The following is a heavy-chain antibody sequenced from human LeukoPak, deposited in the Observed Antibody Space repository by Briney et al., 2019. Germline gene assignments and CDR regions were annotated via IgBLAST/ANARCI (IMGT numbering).Heavy chain of an antibody. J-gene: IGHJ4*02. D-gene: IGHD3-16*01. Sequence: GGSLRLSCAASGFTFSSYGMHWVRQAPGKGLEWVAVISYDGSNKYYADSVKGRFTISGDNSKNTLYLQMNSLRAEDTAVYYCAKDRTLAYWGQGTLVTVSS. V-gene: IGHV3-30*18. CDR3: AKDRTLAY. CDR1: GFTFSSYG. CDR2: ISYDGSNK.